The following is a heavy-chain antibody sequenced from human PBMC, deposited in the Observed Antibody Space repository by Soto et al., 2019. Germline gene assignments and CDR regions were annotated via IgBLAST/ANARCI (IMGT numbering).Heavy chain of an antibody. CDR1: GGSIGSGGYY. D-gene: IGHD4-17*01. J-gene: IGHJ5*02. CDR3: ARGLRTTIGFDP. V-gene: IGHV4-31*03. Sequence: SETLSLTCPVSGGSIGSGGYYWSWIRQHPGKGLEWTGYIYYSGSTYYNPSLKSRVTISVDTSKNQFSLKLSSVTAADTAVYYCARGLRTTIGFDPGGQGTLVTVSS. CDR2: IYYSGST.